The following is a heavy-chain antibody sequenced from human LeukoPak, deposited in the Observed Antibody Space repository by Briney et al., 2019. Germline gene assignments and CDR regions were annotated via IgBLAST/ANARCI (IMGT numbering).Heavy chain of an antibody. D-gene: IGHD3-16*02. V-gene: IGHV1-24*01. J-gene: IGHJ3*02. CDR3: ASLVLPPDRTSYAFDI. CDR2: FDPEHQEM. CDR1: VQALIQLS. Sequence: ASVTVSLMVSVQALIQLSVHGVRQTPAKGFAWLGGFDPEHQEMLHGQSFQGRFTMSEDSSTDTACLHLSSLTSEDSALYYCASLVLPPDRTSYAFDIWGQGTVVTVS.